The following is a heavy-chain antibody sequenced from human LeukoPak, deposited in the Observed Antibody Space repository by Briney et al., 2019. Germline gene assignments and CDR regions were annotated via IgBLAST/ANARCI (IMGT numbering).Heavy chain of an antibody. J-gene: IGHJ5*02. V-gene: IGHV1-18*01. CDR1: GYSLSRHG. D-gene: IGHD5-18*01. CDR3: ARVVYSYGDWFDA. CDR2: ICGYNDDT. Sequence: ASVKVSCKASGYSLSRHGITWVRQAPGQGLEWMGWICGYNDDTRYAQKFQGRVTMTTDTSTTTAYKVLRGLRYDDTAGYSCARVVYSYGDWFDAWSQGTLVTVSS.